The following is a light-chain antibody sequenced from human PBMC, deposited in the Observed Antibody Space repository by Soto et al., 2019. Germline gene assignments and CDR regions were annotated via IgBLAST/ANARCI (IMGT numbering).Light chain of an antibody. Sequence: QSALSQSYSVTGSPGQAITISCTETSSDVGSYNLVSWYQQHPGKAPKLMIYEVSKLTSGVSNRFSGSKSGNTASLTISGLQAEDEADYYCCSYAGSSTYVFGTGTKVTVL. V-gene: IGLV2-23*02. CDR1: SSDVGSYNL. CDR3: CSYAGSSTYV. J-gene: IGLJ1*01. CDR2: EVS.